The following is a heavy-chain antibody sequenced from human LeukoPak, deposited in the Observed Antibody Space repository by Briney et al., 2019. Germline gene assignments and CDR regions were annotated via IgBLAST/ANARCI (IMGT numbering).Heavy chain of an antibody. D-gene: IGHD3-3*01. CDR2: INHNGSEK. V-gene: IGHV3-7*03. CDR1: GFTFSSYW. J-gene: IGHJ3*02. Sequence: GGSLRLSCAASGFTFSSYWLSWVRQAPGKGLEWVANINHNGSEKYYVDSVKGRFTISRDDAKNSLFLQMNSLRAEDTAVYYCARDLRSVSRYDVFDIWGLGTMVTVSS. CDR3: ARDLRSVSRYDVFDI.